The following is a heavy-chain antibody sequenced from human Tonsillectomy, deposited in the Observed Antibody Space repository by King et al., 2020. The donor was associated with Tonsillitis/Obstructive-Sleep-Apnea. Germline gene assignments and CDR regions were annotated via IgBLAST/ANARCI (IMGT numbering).Heavy chain of an antibody. V-gene: IGHV4-39*01. CDR3: ARLLYSSSWSHGYYYMDV. D-gene: IGHD6-13*01. J-gene: IGHJ6*03. CDR2: IYYSGST. CDR1: GGAISSSLYY. Sequence: QLQESGPGLVKPSETLSLSCTVSGGAISSSLYYWGWIRQPPGKGLEWIGTIYYSGSTSYNPSLKSRVTISVDTSKNQFSLKVSSVTASDTAVYYCARLLYSSSWSHGYYYMDVWGKGTTVTVSS.